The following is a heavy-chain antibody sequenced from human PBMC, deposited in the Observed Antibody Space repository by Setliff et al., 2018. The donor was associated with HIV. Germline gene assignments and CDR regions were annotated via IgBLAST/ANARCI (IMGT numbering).Heavy chain of an antibody. D-gene: IGHD3-3*01. CDR1: GYTFTSYA. Sequence: GASVKVSCKASGYTFTSYAMNWVRQAPGQGLEWMGWINNNTGNPTYAQGFTGRFVFSLDTSVSTAYLQISSLKAEDTAVYYCARDPPYYDFWSGSHFDYWGQGTLVTVSS. CDR2: INNNTGNP. J-gene: IGHJ4*02. CDR3: ARDPPYYDFWSGSHFDY. V-gene: IGHV7-4-1*02.